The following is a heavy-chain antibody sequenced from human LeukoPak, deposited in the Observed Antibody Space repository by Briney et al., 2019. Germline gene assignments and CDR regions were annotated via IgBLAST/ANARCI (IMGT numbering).Heavy chain of an antibody. D-gene: IGHD6-19*01. J-gene: IGHJ5*01. CDR3: AIHSSGWYNWFDS. CDR2: INPNSGGT. Sequence: ASVKVSCKASGYTFTGYYMHWVRQAPGQGLEWMGWINPNSGGTNYAQKFQGRVTMTRDTSISTAYMELSRLRSDDTAVYYCAIHSSGWYNWFDSWGQGTLVTVSS. CDR1: GYTFTGYY. V-gene: IGHV1-2*02.